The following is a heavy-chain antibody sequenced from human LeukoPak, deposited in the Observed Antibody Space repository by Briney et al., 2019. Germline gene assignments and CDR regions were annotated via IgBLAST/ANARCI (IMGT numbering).Heavy chain of an antibody. CDR3: ARCRKGRPPGY. D-gene: IGHD7-27*01. CDR2: INHSRST. CDR1: GGSFTGYY. J-gene: IGHJ4*02. V-gene: IGHV4-34*01. Sequence: PSGTLSLTCAVYGGSFTGYYWSWIPQRPGKGRRWIGEINHSRSTNYNPSLKSRVTISVDTSKNQFSPKLSSVTAAETAVYYCARCRKGRPPGYWGQGTLVTVSS.